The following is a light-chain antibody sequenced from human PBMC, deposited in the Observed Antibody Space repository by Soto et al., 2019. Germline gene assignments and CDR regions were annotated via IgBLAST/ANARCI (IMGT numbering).Light chain of an antibody. Sequence: IQMTQSPSSLSASVGDRVTIPCQASQDISNYLNWYQQKPGKAPKLLIFDASTLESGVPSRFSGRGSETDFTLSISSLQPEDFATYYCQQLNTYPVTFGGGTKVDNK. J-gene: IGKJ4*01. CDR3: QQLNTYPVT. CDR1: QDISNY. V-gene: IGKV1-13*02. CDR2: DAS.